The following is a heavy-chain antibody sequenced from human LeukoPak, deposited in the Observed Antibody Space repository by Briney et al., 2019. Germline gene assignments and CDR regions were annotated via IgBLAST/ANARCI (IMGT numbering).Heavy chain of an antibody. CDR2: ISSSSSYI. CDR1: GFTFSSYG. J-gene: IGHJ4*02. V-gene: IGHV3-21*01. D-gene: IGHD6-6*01. Sequence: PGGSRRLSCAASGFTFSSYGMHWVRQAPGKGLEWVSSISSSSSYIYYADSVKGRFTISRDNAKNSLYLQMNSLRAEDTAVYYCAREQNEYSSPTDYWGQGTLVTVSS. CDR3: AREQNEYSSPTDY.